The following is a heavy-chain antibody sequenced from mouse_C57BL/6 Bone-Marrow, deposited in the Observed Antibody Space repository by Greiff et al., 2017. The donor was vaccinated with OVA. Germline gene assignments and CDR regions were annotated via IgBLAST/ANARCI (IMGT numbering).Heavy chain of an antibody. CDR1: GYTLTSYG. V-gene: IGHV1-53*01. CDR2: INPRSGDT. CDR3: ARENYIICVCFAY. J-gene: IGHJ3*01. D-gene: IGHD2-12*01. Sequence: QVQLQQSGTELVKPGASVKLSCKASGYTLTSYGISWVKQRTGQGLEWIGNINPRSGDTNYNEKFKGKATLTVDKSSSTAYMQLSSRTSEDSAVYYCARENYIICVCFAYWGQGTPVTVSS.